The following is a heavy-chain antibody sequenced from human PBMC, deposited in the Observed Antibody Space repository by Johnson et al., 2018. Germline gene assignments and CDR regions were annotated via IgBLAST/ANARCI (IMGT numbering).Heavy chain of an antibody. CDR2: ITRKADGGTT. Sequence: EVQLVESGGGLVKPGRSLRLSCTVSGFTFGDYAITWFRQAPGKGLEWVGFITRKADGGTTEYGASVRDKFSISRDDSKNIAYLHMNSLKTEDTAVYFCTCDPSGTDAPGVGAFEIWGQGTMVTVSS. CDR1: GFTFGDYA. D-gene: IGHD1-26*01. J-gene: IGHJ3*02. CDR3: TCDPSGTDAPGVGAFEI. V-gene: IGHV3-49*05.